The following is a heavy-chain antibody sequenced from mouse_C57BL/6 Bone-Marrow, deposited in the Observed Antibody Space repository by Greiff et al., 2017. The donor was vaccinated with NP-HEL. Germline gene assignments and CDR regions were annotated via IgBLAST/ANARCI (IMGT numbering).Heavy chain of an antibody. D-gene: IGHD2-2*01. CDR3: ARDTMVTFDY. CDR2: IYPGSGST. V-gene: IGHV1-55*01. CDR1: GYTFTSYW. Sequence: QVQLQQPGAELVKSGASVKMSCKASGYTFTSYWITWVKQRPGQGLEWIGDIYPGSGSTNYNEKFKSKATLTVYTSSSTAYMQLSSLTSEDSAVYYCARDTMVTFDYGGQGTTLTVSS. J-gene: IGHJ2*01.